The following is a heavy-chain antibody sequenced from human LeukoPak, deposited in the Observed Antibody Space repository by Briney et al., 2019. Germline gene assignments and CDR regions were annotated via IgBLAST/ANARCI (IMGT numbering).Heavy chain of an antibody. Sequence: GGSLRLSCATSGFTFSDYYMSWIRQAPGKGLEWVSYISSSGSPIYYAGSVKGRFTISRDNAKNSLFLQMNSLRAEDTAVYYCARGSFLITFGGFIGWGQGTLVTVSS. CDR3: ARGSFLITFGGFIG. J-gene: IGHJ4*02. CDR2: ISSSGSPI. D-gene: IGHD3-16*02. V-gene: IGHV3-11*04. CDR1: GFTFSDYY.